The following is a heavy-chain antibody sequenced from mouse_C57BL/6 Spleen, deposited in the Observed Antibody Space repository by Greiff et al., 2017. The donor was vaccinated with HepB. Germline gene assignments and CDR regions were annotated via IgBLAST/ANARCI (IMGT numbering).Heavy chain of an antibody. CDR2: IDPSDSYT. V-gene: IGHV1-50*01. Sequence: QVQLQQPGAELVKPGASVKLSCKASGYTFTSYWMQWVKQRPGQGLEWIGEIDPSDSYTNYNQKFKGKATLTVDTSSSTAYMQLSSLTSEDSAVYYRARRDWLDYWGQGTTLTVSS. J-gene: IGHJ2*01. CDR3: ARRDWLDY. D-gene: IGHD3-3*01. CDR1: GYTFTSYW.